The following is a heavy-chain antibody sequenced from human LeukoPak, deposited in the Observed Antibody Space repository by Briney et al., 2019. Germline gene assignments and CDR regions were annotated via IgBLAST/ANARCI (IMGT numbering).Heavy chain of an antibody. J-gene: IGHJ4*02. CDR2: ISGSGGNT. V-gene: IGHV3-23*01. Sequence: GGSLRLSCAASGFTFSSYAMSWVRQAPGKGLEWVSAISGSGGNTYYADSVKGRFTISRDNSKNTLYLQMNSLRAEDTAVYYCAKSYSGSYYVNYFDYWGQGTLVTVSS. CDR1: GFTFSSYA. D-gene: IGHD1-26*01. CDR3: AKSYSGSYYVNYFDY.